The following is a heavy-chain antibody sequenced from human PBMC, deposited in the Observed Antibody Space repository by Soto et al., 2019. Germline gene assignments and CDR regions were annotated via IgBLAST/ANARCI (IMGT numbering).Heavy chain of an antibody. V-gene: IGHV3-7*01. J-gene: IGHJ4*02. Sequence: PGGSLRLSCAASGFTFSNFWMDWVRQAPGKGLEWVANINPDGSEKHYVDSVKGRFTISRDNAKNSLYLQMSSLTAEDSALYYCSRPLDSWGQGTRVTVSS. CDR1: GFTFSNFW. CDR2: INPDGSEK. CDR3: SRPLDS.